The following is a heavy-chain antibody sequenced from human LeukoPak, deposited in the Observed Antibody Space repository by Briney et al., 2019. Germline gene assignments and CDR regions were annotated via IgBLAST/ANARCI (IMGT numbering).Heavy chain of an antibody. CDR3: ARAGRFPRLGMDV. CDR1: VGSSSDYY. Sequence: PSETLSLTCAVYVGSSSDYYWNWIRQPPGKGLEWVGEINHSGSTNYNPSLKGRVTISVDTSKNQFSLRLISVTAADTAVYYCARAGRFPRLGMDVWGQGTSVTVSS. D-gene: IGHD2-21*02. CDR2: INHSGST. V-gene: IGHV4-34*01. J-gene: IGHJ6*02.